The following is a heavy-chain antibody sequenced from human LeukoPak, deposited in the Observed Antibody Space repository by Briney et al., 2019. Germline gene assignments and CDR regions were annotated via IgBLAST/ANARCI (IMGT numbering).Heavy chain of an antibody. V-gene: IGHV3-33*01. Sequence: QPGRSLRLSCAASGFIFSSYGMHWVREAPGKGLEWVAVTWYDGSNKYYADAVKGRFTISRDNSKNTLYLQMNSLRAEDTAVYFCVRDHGDYSGKDYGGQGTLVTVSS. CDR3: VRDHGDYSGKDY. CDR1: GFIFSSYG. J-gene: IGHJ4*02. D-gene: IGHD4-17*01. CDR2: TWYDGSNK.